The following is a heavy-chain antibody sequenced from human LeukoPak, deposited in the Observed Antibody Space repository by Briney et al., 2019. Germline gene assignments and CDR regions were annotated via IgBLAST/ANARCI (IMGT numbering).Heavy chain of an antibody. CDR3: ARELVLTTYNWFDP. D-gene: IGHD3-22*01. CDR1: GGSITTNYY. CDR2: ISYSGST. Sequence: SETLSLTCIVSGGSITTNYYWGWIRQPLGKGLEWIGSISYSGSTYYNPSLKSRVTISVDTSKNQFSLKLTSVTAADTAVYYCARELVLTTYNWFDPWGQGTLVTVSS. J-gene: IGHJ5*02. V-gene: IGHV4-39*07.